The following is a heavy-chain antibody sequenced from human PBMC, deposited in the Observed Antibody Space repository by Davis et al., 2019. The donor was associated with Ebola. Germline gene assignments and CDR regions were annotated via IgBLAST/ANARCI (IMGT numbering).Heavy chain of an antibody. CDR1: GGSFSGYY. D-gene: IGHD3-10*01. Sequence: GSLRLSCAVYGGSFSGYYWSWIRQPPGKGLEWIGEINHSGSTNYNPSLKSRVTISVDTSKNQFSLKLSSVTAADTAVYYCARRIITMVRGVIITSDWFDPWGQGTLVTVSS. CDR3: ARRIITMVRGVIITSDWFDP. CDR2: INHSGST. V-gene: IGHV4-34*01. J-gene: IGHJ5*02.